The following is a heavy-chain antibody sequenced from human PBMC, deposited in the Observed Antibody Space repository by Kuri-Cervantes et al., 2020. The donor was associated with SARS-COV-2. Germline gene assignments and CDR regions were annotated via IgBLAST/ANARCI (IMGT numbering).Heavy chain of an antibody. CDR2: ISSSSSYI. Sequence: GESLKISCAASGFTFSSYSMNWVRQAPGKGLEWVSSISSSSSYIYYADSVKGRFTISRDNAKNSLYLQMNSLRAEDTAVYYCARDPTAGRLRYFDWFSSGPSNYYGMEVWGQGTTVTVSS. V-gene: IGHV3-21*01. D-gene: IGHD3-9*01. CDR1: GFTFSSYS. CDR3: ARDPTAGRLRYFDWFSSGPSNYYGMEV. J-gene: IGHJ6*02.